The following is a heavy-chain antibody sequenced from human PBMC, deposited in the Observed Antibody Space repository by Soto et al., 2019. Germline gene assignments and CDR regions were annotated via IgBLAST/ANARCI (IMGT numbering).Heavy chain of an antibody. CDR1: GFTFSSYG. D-gene: IGHD3-16*01. V-gene: IGHV3-33*01. Sequence: QVQLVESGGGVVQPGRSLRLSCAASGFTFSSYGMHWVRQAPGKGLGWVAFIWHDGGNKFYAESVKGRFTISRDNSKNTLYLQLTSLSAEDTAMYYCVRDGDVNTGFGKDYWGQGTLVTVSS. CDR2: IWHDGGNK. J-gene: IGHJ4*02. CDR3: VRDGDVNTGFGKDY.